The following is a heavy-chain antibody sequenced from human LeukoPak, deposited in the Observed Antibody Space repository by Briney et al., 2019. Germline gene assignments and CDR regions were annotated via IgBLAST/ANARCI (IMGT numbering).Heavy chain of an antibody. CDR2: IIPIFGTA. Sequence: SVKVSCKASGGTFSSYAISWVRQAPGQGLEWMGGIIPIFGTANYAQKFQGRVTITADKSTSTAYMELSSLRSEDTAVYYCARAPVGATTPDYWGQGTLVTVSS. J-gene: IGHJ4*02. D-gene: IGHD1-26*01. V-gene: IGHV1-69*06. CDR1: GGTFSSYA. CDR3: ARAPVGATTPDY.